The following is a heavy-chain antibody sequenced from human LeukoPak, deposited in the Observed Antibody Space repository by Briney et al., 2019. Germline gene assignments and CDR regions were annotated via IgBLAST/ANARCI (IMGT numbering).Heavy chain of an antibody. V-gene: IGHV3-23*01. CDR3: AKMAYYDILTGYSPFGY. CDR1: GFTFSSYA. Sequence: GGSLRLSCAASGFTFSSYAMSWVRQAPWKGLEWVSAISGSGGSTYYADSVKGRFTISRDNSKNTLYLQMNSLRAEDTAVYYCAKMAYYDILTGYSPFGYWGQGTLVTVSS. CDR2: ISGSGGST. D-gene: IGHD3-9*01. J-gene: IGHJ4*02.